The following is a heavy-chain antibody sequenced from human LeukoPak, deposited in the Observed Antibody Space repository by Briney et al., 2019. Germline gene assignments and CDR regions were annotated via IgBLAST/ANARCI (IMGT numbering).Heavy chain of an antibody. CDR1: GGSISSYY. CDR3: ARKETGAVLGGAFDI. CDR2: IYYSGST. J-gene: IGHJ3*02. Sequence: SETLSLTCTVSGGSISSYYWSWIRQPPGKGLEWIGYIYYSGSTNYNPSLKSRVTISVDTSKNQFSLKLSPVTAADTAVYYCARKETGAVLGGAFDIWGQGTMVTVSS. D-gene: IGHD7-27*01. V-gene: IGHV4-59*01.